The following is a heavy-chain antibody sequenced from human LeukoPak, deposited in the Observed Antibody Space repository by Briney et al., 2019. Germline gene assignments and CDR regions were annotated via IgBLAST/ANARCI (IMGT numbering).Heavy chain of an antibody. CDR3: ARWGGGAFDI. Sequence: PSETLSLTCTVSGGSISSSSYYWGWIRQPPGRGLEWIGSIYYSGSTYYNPSLKSRVTISVDTSKNQFSLKLSSVTAADTAVYYCARWGGGAFDIWGQGTMVTVSS. J-gene: IGHJ3*02. CDR1: GGSISSSSYY. CDR2: IYYSGST. D-gene: IGHD2-15*01. V-gene: IGHV4-39*07.